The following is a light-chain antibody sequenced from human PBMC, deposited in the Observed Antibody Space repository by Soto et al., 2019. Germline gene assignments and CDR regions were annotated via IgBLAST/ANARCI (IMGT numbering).Light chain of an antibody. Sequence: DMQMTQAPSTLDTSVGDRVTITCRASQSISSWLAWYQHKPGKAAKLLIYRASSLKSGVTSRFSGSGYGTEFPLTISSLQPDDFATYYCQHHHSYSEAVGPGTKVEIK. CDR2: RAS. CDR3: QHHHSYSEA. V-gene: IGKV1-5*03. J-gene: IGKJ4*01. CDR1: QSISSW.